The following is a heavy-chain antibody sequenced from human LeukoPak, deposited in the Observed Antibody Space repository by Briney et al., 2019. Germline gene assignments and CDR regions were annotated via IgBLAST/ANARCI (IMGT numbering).Heavy chain of an antibody. CDR1: GFTSCTSW. Sequence: GGSLRLSCAASGFTSCTSWMSWVRQAPGKGLEWVANINQDGSAQYYVDSVKGRLTISRDNAKSALYLQMNSLRAEDTAVYYCARSARWGQGTLVTVSS. V-gene: IGHV3-7*01. CDR3: ARSAR. J-gene: IGHJ4*02. CDR2: INQDGSAQ.